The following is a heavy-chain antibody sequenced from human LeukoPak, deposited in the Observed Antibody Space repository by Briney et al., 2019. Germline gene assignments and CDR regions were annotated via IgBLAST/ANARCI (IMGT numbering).Heavy chain of an antibody. D-gene: IGHD3-16*01. CDR1: GLSFSTFA. CDR3: ARASWVSSTDAVR. Sequence: GGSLRLSCAASGLSFSTFAMSWVRQGLARGLEWVSSIRGKGETFYADSVKGRFTLSSDRSRNTVYLQLNNLRVEDTAIYYCARASWVSSTDAVRWGQGTLVTVSS. CDR2: IRGKGET. J-gene: IGHJ4*02. V-gene: IGHV3-23*01.